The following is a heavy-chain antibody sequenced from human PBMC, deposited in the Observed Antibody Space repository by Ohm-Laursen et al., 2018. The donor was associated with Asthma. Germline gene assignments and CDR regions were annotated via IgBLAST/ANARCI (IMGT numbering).Heavy chain of an antibody. J-gene: IGHJ4*02. V-gene: IGHV3-30*03. Sequence: SLRLSCSASGFTFSSYGMHWVRQAPGKGLEWVAVISYDGSNKYYADSAKGRFTISRDNSKNTLYLQMNSLRAEDTAVYYCARAGIAARSFCSYWGQGTLVTVSS. D-gene: IGHD6-13*01. CDR2: ISYDGSNK. CDR3: ARAGIAARSFCSY. CDR1: GFTFSSYG.